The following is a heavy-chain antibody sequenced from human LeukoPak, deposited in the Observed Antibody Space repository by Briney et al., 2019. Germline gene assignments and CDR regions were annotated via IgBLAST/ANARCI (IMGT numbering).Heavy chain of an antibody. CDR3: AKDQRGDILTGSPFDY. CDR2: MSSDGTNK. CDR1: GFTFSTCG. Sequence: PGGSLRLSCEASGFTFSTCGIHWVRQAPGKGLEWVALMSSDGTNKYYADSVKGRFTISRDSSKDTLYLQMNSLRAEDTAVYFCAKDQRGDILTGSPFDYWGQGTLVTVSS. J-gene: IGHJ4*02. V-gene: IGHV3-30*04. D-gene: IGHD3-9*01.